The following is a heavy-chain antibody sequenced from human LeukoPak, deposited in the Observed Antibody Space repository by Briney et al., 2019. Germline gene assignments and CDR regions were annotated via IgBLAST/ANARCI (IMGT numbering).Heavy chain of an antibody. Sequence: ASVTVSCKASGYTFTSYDINWVRQATGQGLEWMGWMNPNSGNTGYAQKFQGRVTMTRNTSISTAYMELSSLRSEDPAVYYCARGRHCSGGSCYSDWFDPWGQGTLVTVSS. CDR2: MNPNSGNT. CDR1: GYTFTSYD. D-gene: IGHD2-15*01. V-gene: IGHV1-8*01. CDR3: ARGRHCSGGSCYSDWFDP. J-gene: IGHJ5*02.